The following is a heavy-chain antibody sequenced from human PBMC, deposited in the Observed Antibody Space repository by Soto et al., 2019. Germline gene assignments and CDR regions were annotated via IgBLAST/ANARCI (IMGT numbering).Heavy chain of an antibody. V-gene: IGHV3-11*01. Sequence: PGGSLRLSCAASGFTFSDYYMSWIRQAPGKGLEWVSYISSNGSTIYYADSVKGRFTISRDNAKNSLYLQMNSLRAEDTAVYYCARERGYYYDSSGYLRWGQGTLVTVSS. J-gene: IGHJ4*02. D-gene: IGHD3-22*01. CDR3: ARERGYYYDSSGYLR. CDR1: GFTFSDYY. CDR2: ISSNGSTI.